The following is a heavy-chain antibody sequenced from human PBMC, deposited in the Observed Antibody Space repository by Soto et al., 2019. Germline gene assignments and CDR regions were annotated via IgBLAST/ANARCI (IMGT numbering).Heavy chain of an antibody. J-gene: IGHJ4*02. CDR2: MSSSSSYI. Sequence: EVQLVESGGGLVKPGGSLRLSCAASGFTFSSYSMNWVRQAPGKGLEWVSSMSSSSSYIYYADSVKGRFTISRDNAKNSLYLQMNRLRAEEAAVYYCARDQPGYSYGYGLGYWGQGTLVTVSS. D-gene: IGHD5-18*01. CDR3: ARDQPGYSYGYGLGY. V-gene: IGHV3-21*01. CDR1: GFTFSSYS.